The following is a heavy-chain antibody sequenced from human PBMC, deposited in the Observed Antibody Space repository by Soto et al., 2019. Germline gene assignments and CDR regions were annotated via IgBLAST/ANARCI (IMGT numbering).Heavy chain of an antibody. CDR3: ARCPQTAIVGAPCFGY. V-gene: IGHV1-69*02. CDR1: GGTFSSYI. CDR2: IIPILGIA. Sequence: QVQLVQSGAEVKKPGSSVKVSCKASGGTFSSYIISWVRQAPGQGLEWMGRIIPILGIANYAQKFQGRVTIXSDKSTSPAYMELSSLRSEDTAVNDCARCPQTAIVGAPCFGYWGQGTLVSVSS. J-gene: IGHJ4*02. D-gene: IGHD1-26*01.